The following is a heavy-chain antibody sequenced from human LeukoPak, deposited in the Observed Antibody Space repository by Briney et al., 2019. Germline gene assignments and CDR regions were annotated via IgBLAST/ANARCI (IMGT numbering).Heavy chain of an antibody. V-gene: IGHV3-30*03. Sequence: GGSLRLSCAASGFTFSSYGMHWVRQAPGKGLEWVAVISYDGSNKYYADSVKGRFTTSRDNSKNTLYLQMNSLRAEDTAVYYCASLYGDYSFDYWGQGTLVTVSS. CDR3: ASLYGDYSFDY. CDR2: ISYDGSNK. D-gene: IGHD4-17*01. J-gene: IGHJ4*02. CDR1: GFTFSSYG.